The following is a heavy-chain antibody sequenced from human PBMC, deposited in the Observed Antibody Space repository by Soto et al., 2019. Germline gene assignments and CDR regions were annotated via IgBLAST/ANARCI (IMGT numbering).Heavy chain of an antibody. CDR3: ARMPSNYDILTGYYTLYFDY. V-gene: IGHV4-34*01. CDR1: GGSFSGYY. D-gene: IGHD3-9*01. Sequence: QVQLQQWGAGLLKPAETLSLTCAVYGGSFSGYYWSWIRQTPGKGLEWIGEINHSGSTNYNPSLKSRVTISVDTSKNQFSLKLSSVTAADTAVHYCARMPSNYDILTGYYTLYFDYWGQGTLVTVSS. CDR2: INHSGST. J-gene: IGHJ4*02.